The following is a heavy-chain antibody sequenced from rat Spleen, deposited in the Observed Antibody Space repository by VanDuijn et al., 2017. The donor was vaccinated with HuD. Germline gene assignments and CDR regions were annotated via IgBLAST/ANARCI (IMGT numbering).Heavy chain of an antibody. V-gene: IGHV5-29*01. CDR1: GFTFSDYY. J-gene: IGHJ2*01. Sequence: EVQLVESDGGLVQPGRSLKLSCAASGFTFSDYYMAWVRQAPTKGLEWVATISSDGRRNYYRDSVKGRFTISRDNAKSTLYLQMDSLRSEDTATYYCARENYYYSGDYWGQGVMVTVSS. D-gene: IGHD1-1*01. CDR3: ARENYYYSGDY. CDR2: ISSDGRRN.